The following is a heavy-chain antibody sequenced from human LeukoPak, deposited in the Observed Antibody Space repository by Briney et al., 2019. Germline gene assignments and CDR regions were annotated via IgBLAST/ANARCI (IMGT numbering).Heavy chain of an antibody. Sequence: GGSLRLSCAASGFTFSSYEMNWVRKAPGKGLEWVSYISSSGSTIYYANSVKGRFTISRDNAKNSLYLQMNSLRAEDTAVYYCAELGITMIGGVWGKGTTVTISS. V-gene: IGHV3-48*03. CDR1: GFTFSSYE. CDR2: ISSSGSTI. CDR3: AELGITMIGGV. J-gene: IGHJ6*04. D-gene: IGHD3-10*02.